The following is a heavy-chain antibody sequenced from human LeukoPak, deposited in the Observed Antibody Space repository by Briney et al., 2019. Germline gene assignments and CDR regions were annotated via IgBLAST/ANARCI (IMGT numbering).Heavy chain of an antibody. J-gene: IGHJ3*02. CDR3: VKSAGKDGYRDVFDI. Sequence: GGSLRLSCVPSGITFSNSALNWVRQAPGKGLEWVATITKNGGQTYYADSVKGLFTISSDTFRDTLYLQMNSLRAEDTAVYHCVKSAGKDGYRDVFDIWGQGTVVTVSS. CDR2: ITKNGGQT. CDR1: GITFSNSA. D-gene: IGHD5-24*01. V-gene: IGHV3-23*01.